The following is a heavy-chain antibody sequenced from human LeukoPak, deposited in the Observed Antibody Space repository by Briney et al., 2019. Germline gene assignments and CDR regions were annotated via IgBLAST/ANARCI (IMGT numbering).Heavy chain of an antibody. CDR3: ARVRTFTSLFVDI. D-gene: IGHD3-10*01. V-gene: IGHV1-8*01. CDR1: GYTFTSYD. CDR2: MNPNSGNT. J-gene: IGHJ3*02. Sequence: ASVKVSCKASGYTFTSYDINWARQATGQGLEWMGWMNPNSGNTGYAQKFQGRVTMTRNTSISTAYMELSSLRSEDTAVYYCARVRTFTSLFVDIWGQGTMVTVSS.